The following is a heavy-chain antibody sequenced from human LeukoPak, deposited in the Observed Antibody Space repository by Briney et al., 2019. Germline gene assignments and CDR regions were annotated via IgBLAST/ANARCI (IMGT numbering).Heavy chain of an antibody. D-gene: IGHD1-14*01. CDR3: ARVVGDTGYYFDP. V-gene: IGHV3-11*06. CDR2: VSIGTSHI. CDR1: GLTFSDSY. J-gene: IGHJ4*02. Sequence: NPGGSLRLSCAASGLTFSDSYMTWIRQSPGQGLEWVSYVSIGTSHIKYADSVRGRFTISRDDAKNSPYLQMNSLRAEDTAVYYCARVVGDTGYYFDPWGQGTLVTVSS.